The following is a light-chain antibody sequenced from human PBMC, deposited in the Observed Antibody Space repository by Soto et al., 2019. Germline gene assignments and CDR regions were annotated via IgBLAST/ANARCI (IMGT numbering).Light chain of an antibody. CDR2: EVS. CDR1: SSDVGGYNY. J-gene: IGLJ2*01. CDR3: CSYASSTVV. Sequence: QSALTQPPSASGSPGQSVTISCTGTSSDVGGYNYVSWYQHHPGKAPKLMIYEVSKRPSGVPYRFSGSKSGNTASLTVSGLQAEDEDDYSCCSYASSTVVFGGGTKLTVL. V-gene: IGLV2-8*01.